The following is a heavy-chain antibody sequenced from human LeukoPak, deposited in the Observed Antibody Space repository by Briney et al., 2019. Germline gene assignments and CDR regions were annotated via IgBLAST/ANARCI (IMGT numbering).Heavy chain of an antibody. CDR2: ISGSGGST. Sequence: GGSLRLSCAASGFTFSTYAMSWVRQAPGKGLEWVSAISGSGGSTYYADSVKGRFTISRDNSKNTLYLKMNSLRAEDTAVYYCAKDLRLINSSWYYWGQGTLDTVSS. CDR3: AKDLRLINSSWYY. V-gene: IGHV3-23*01. J-gene: IGHJ4*02. D-gene: IGHD6-13*01. CDR1: GFTFSTYA.